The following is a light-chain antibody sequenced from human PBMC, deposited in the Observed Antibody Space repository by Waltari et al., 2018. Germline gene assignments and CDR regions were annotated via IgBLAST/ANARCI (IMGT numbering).Light chain of an antibody. CDR3: HQSTSLPFT. V-gene: IGKV6-21*01. CDR1: QSIGSS. Sequence: DIVLTQSPEFQSVTPKEKVTITCRTSQSIGSSVHWYQQKPDQSPKLLIKYASQSFSGVPSRFSGSGSGTDFTLTINGLEAEDAATYYCHQSTSLPFTFGGGTKVEI. CDR2: YAS. J-gene: IGKJ4*01.